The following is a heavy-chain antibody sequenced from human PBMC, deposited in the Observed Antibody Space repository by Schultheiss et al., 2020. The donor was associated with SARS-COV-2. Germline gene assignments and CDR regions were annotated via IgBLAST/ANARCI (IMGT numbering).Heavy chain of an antibody. Sequence: SQTHSLTCTVSGGSISSYYWSWIRQPAGKGLEWIGRIYTSGSTNYNPSLKSRVTMSVDTSKNQFSLKLSSVTAADTAVYYCARGPRSNNHYYHSNTPVDYWGQGTLVTVSS. CDR2: IYTSGST. J-gene: IGHJ4*02. CDR1: GGSISSYY. V-gene: IGHV4-4*07. D-gene: IGHD3-22*01. CDR3: ARGPRSNNHYYHSNTPVDY.